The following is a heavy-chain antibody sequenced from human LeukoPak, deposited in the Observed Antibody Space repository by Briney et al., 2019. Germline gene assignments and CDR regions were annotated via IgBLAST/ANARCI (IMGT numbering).Heavy chain of an antibody. CDR1: GGTFSSYA. V-gene: IGHV1-69*05. Sequence: VASVNVSCKASGGTFSSYAISWVRQAPGPGLEGMGRIIAIFGTASYAQKFQGRVTITTDESTSTAYMELSSLRSEDTAVYYCAREYSSSPDGIYFDYWGQGTLVTVPS. D-gene: IGHD6-13*01. CDR3: AREYSSSPDGIYFDY. J-gene: IGHJ4*02. CDR2: IIAIFGTA.